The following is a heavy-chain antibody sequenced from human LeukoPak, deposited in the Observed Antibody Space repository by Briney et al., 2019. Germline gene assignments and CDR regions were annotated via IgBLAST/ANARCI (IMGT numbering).Heavy chain of an antibody. V-gene: IGHV1-69*04. CDR2: IIPILGIA. CDR3: ARESAVAGPVDY. D-gene: IGHD6-19*01. CDR1: GGTFSSYT. J-gene: IGHJ4*02. Sequence: SVKVSCKASGGTFSSYTISWVRQAPGQGLEWMGRIIPILGIANYAQKFQGRVTITADKSTSTAYMELSSLRSDDTAVYYCARESAVAGPVDYWGQGTLVTVSS.